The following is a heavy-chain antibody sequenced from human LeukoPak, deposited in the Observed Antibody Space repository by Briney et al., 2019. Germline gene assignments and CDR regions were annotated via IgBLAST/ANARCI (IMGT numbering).Heavy chain of an antibody. Sequence: GASVKVSCKASGGTFSNYALSWVRQAPGRGLEWMGGTTPIFGSAEYAQNFQGSVTVTTDESTSTAYMEMSSLRSDDTAVYYCAGALFHYDSSGYDMGAYDIWGQGTMVTVSS. CDR3: AGALFHYDSSGYDMGAYDI. CDR1: GGTFSNYA. D-gene: IGHD3-22*01. J-gene: IGHJ3*02. V-gene: IGHV1-69*05. CDR2: TTPIFGSA.